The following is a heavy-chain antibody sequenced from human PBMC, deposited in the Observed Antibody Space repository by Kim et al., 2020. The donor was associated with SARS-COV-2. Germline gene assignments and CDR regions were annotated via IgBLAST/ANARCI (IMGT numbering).Heavy chain of an antibody. V-gene: IGHV3-30-3*01. J-gene: IGHJ3*02. D-gene: IGHD6-19*01. CDR3: AGDRGTGSSGLLDDAVDI. Sequence: GGSLRLSCAASGFTFSSYAMHWVRQAPGKGLEWVTVISYDGNNKYDAESVRGRFTISRDNSKNMLYLQMNSLRAEDTALYYCAGDRGTGSSGLLDDAVDISGPRALCSVSP. CDR2: ISYDGNNK. CDR1: GFTFSSYA.